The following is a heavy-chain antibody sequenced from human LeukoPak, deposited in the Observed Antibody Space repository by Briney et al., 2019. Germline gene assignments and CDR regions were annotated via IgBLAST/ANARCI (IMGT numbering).Heavy chain of an antibody. CDR2: IYYNGST. Sequence: SETLSLTCTVSGGSISSYYWSWIRQPPGKGLEWIGYIYYNGSTNYNPSLKSRVTISVEMSKNQFSLKLSSVTAADTAVYYCARVGSSGWWDLDYWGQGALVTVSS. CDR1: GGSISSYY. D-gene: IGHD6-19*01. J-gene: IGHJ4*02. V-gene: IGHV4-59*01. CDR3: ARVGSSGWWDLDY.